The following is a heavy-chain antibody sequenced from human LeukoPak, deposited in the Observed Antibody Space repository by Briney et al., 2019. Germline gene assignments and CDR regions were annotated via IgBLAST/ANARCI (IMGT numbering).Heavy chain of an antibody. CDR1: GFTFSSYG. CDR2: ISGSGGST. Sequence: PGGTLRLSCAASGFTFSSYGMSWVRQAPGKGLEWVSAISGSGGSTHYADSVKGRFTISRDNSKNTLYLQMNSLRAEDTAVYYCAKDAVMGPYIVVVPAAIPLYYFDYWGQGTLVTVSS. D-gene: IGHD2-2*01. V-gene: IGHV3-23*01. CDR3: AKDAVMGPYIVVVPAAIPLYYFDY. J-gene: IGHJ4*02.